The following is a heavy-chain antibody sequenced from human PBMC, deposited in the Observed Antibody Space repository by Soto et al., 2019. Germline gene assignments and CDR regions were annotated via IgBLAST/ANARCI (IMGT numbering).Heavy chain of an antibody. CDR3: ARDNGYNYGYYRWFDP. Sequence: SETLSLTCAVSGGSISSGGYSWSWIRQPPGKGLEWIGYIFYSGSTNYNPSLKSRVTMSVDTSKNQFSLKLSSVTAADTAVYYCARDNGYNYGYYRWFDPWGQGTPVTVSS. J-gene: IGHJ5*02. V-gene: IGHV4-61*08. CDR1: GGSISSGGYS. CDR2: IFYSGST. D-gene: IGHD5-18*01.